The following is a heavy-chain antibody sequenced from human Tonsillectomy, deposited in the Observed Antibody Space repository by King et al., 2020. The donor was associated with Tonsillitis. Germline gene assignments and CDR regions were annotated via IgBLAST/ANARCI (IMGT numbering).Heavy chain of an antibody. CDR2: ISNSGGNT. V-gene: IGHV3-23*04. D-gene: IGHD6-19*01. J-gene: IGHJ4*02. CDR3: AKDGHSSGWYYFDY. CDR1: GFTFSSYA. Sequence: VQLVESGGGLVQPGGSLRLSCAASGFTFSSYAMSWVGQAPGKGLEWVSGISNSGGNTYSADSVKGRFTISRDNSKNTLYLQMNSLRAGDTAAYYCAKDGHSSGWYYFDYWGQGTLVTVSS.